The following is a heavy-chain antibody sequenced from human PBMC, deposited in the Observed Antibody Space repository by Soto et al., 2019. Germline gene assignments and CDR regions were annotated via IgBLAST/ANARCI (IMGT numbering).Heavy chain of an antibody. Sequence: ASVKVSCKASGYTFTGNDIHWVRQAPGQGLEWMGWVNPDNGGTTSAQKFQGRVTMTRDTSFTTAYMELSRLTSDDTAVYYCARDPRPPSGWLGFWEYGMDVWGQGTTVTVSS. CDR1: GYTFTGND. D-gene: IGHD3-3*01. CDR3: ARDPRPPSGWLGFWEYGMDV. CDR2: VNPDNGGT. V-gene: IGHV1-2*02. J-gene: IGHJ6*02.